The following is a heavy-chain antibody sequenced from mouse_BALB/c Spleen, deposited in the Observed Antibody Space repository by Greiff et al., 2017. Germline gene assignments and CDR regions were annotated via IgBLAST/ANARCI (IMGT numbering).Heavy chain of an antibody. CDR1: GFTFSDYY. D-gene: IGHD1-1*01. CDR2: ISDGGSYT. V-gene: IGHV5-4*02. J-gene: IGHJ1*01. CDR3: ARVERYYYGTLVFDV. Sequence: EVQLVESGGGLVKPGGSLKLSCAASGFTFSDYYMYWVRQTPEKRLEWVATISDGGSYTYYPDSVKGRFTISRDNAKNNLYLQMSSLKSEDTAMYYCARVERYYYGTLVFDVWGAGTTVTVSS.